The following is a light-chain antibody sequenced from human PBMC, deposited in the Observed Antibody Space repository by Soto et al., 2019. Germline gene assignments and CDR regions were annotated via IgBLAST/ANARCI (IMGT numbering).Light chain of an antibody. CDR2: EVS. V-gene: IGLV2-8*01. J-gene: IGLJ1*01. CDR3: SSYEGSNNYV. Sequence: QSALTQPPSASGSPGQSVTISCTGTSSDVGDYNYVSWYQQHPGKAPKLMIYEVSKRPSGVPDRFSGSKSGNTASLTVSGLQAEDEADYYCSSYEGSNNYVFGTRTKLTVL. CDR1: SSDVGDYNY.